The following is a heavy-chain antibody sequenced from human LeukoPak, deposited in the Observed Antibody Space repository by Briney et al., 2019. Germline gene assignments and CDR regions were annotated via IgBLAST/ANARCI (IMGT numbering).Heavy chain of an antibody. Sequence: SETLSLTCTVSGYSISSGYYWGWIRQPPGKGLEWIGSIYHSGSTYYNPSLKSRVTISVDTSKNQFSLKLSSVTAADTAVYYCARHAKNDFWSGYPLDYWGQGTLVTVSS. V-gene: IGHV4-38-2*02. CDR2: IYHSGST. D-gene: IGHD3-3*01. CDR1: GYSISSGYY. CDR3: ARHAKNDFWSGYPLDY. J-gene: IGHJ4*02.